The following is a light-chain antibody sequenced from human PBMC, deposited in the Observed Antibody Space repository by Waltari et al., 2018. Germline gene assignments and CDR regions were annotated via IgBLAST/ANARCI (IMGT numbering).Light chain of an antibody. CDR3: QQTSSTPPYT. V-gene: IGKV1-39*01. Sequence: DVQITQSPSSLSASVGDRVTITCRASQSISLYLNWYQQKPGKAPKLLIYVASSLQSGVPSRFSGSGSGTDFTLTISSLQSEDFATYYCQQTSSTPPYTFGQGTKLEIK. CDR2: VAS. CDR1: QSISLY. J-gene: IGKJ2*01.